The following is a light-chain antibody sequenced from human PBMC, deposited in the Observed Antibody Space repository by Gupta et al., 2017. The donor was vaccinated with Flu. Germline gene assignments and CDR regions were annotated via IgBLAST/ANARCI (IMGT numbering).Light chain of an antibody. J-gene: IGKJ4*01. CDR2: WAS. CDR3: QQYYDDPI. Sequence: DIVMTQSPDSLAVSLGERATINCKSSQSVLYSSNNKNYIAWYQQKPGQPPKLLIYWASTRESGVPYRVSGSGSGTDFTLTISSLQAEDVAVYYCQQYYDDPIFGGGTQVEIK. CDR1: QSVLYSSNNKNY. V-gene: IGKV4-1*01.